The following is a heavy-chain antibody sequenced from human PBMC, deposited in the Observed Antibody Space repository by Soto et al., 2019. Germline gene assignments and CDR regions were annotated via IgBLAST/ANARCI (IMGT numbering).Heavy chain of an antibody. D-gene: IGHD2-21*01. CDR3: ARLRIATNNYKWFDP. CDR1: GAALNSGNYY. CDR2: VYVTGAV. Sequence: SETLSLTCSVSGAALNSGNYYWSWIRQVPGKGLEWIGHVYVTGAVDYNPSLRGRITISQDTSERQFSLNLRLVTAADTAVYYCARLRIATNNYKWFDPWGQGTLVTVSS. J-gene: IGHJ5*02. V-gene: IGHV4-31*03.